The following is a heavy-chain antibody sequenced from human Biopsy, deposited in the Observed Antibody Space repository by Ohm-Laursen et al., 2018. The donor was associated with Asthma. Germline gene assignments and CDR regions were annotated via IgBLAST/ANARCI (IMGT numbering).Heavy chain of an antibody. Sequence: TLSLTCTVSGGSINIGDYYWSWIRQHPVKGLEWIGYIYYSGSTYYNPSLKSRVTISADTPKNQFHLNLSSVTAADTAVYFCARAAITGIRGWFDPWGQGTQVTVSS. CDR2: IYYSGST. CDR1: GGSINIGDYY. D-gene: IGHD1-20*01. CDR3: ARAAITGIRGWFDP. J-gene: IGHJ5*02. V-gene: IGHV4-31*03.